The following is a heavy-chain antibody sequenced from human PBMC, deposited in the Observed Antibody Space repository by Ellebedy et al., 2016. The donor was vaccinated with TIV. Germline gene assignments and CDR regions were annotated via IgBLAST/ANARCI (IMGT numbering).Heavy chain of an antibody. CDR2: IWYDGSNK. J-gene: IGHJ3*02. D-gene: IGHD5/OR15-5a*01. CDR3: ARGRRSRDAFDI. V-gene: IGHV3-33*01. CDR1: GFTFSSYG. Sequence: GGSLRLSCAASGFTFSSYGMHWVRQAPGKGLEWVAVIWYDGSNKYYADSVKGRFTISRDNSKNTLYLQMNSLRAEDTAVYYCARGRRSRDAFDIWGQGTMVTVSS.